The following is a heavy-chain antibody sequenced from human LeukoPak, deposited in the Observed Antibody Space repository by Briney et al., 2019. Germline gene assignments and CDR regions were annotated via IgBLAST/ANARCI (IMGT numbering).Heavy chain of an antibody. J-gene: IGHJ4*02. Sequence: PSQTLSLTCTVSGGSVTSGNYYWNWIRQPAGKGLEWIGRIYTNGGASYSPSLKSRVTISIDASKNQFSLKLSSVTAADTAVYYCAREPPGYWGQGILVTVSS. CDR3: AREPPGY. CDR1: GGSVTSGNYY. V-gene: IGHV4-61*02. CDR2: IYTNGGA.